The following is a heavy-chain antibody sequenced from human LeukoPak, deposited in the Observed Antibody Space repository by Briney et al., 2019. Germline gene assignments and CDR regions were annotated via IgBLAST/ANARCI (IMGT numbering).Heavy chain of an antibody. J-gene: IGHJ5*02. CDR2: IYYSGST. V-gene: IGHV4-39*01. D-gene: IGHD3-22*01. CDR3: ARRQYYYDSSGYLDWFDP. Sequence: SETLSLTCTVSGGSISSSSYYWGWIRQPPGKGLEWIGSIYYSGSTYYNPSLKSRVTISVDTSKNQFSLKLSPVTAADTAVYYCARRQYYYDSSGYLDWFDPWGQGTLVTVSS. CDR1: GGSISSSSYY.